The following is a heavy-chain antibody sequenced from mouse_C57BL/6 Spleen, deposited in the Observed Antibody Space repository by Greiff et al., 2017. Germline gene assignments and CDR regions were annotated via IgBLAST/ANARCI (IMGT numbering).Heavy chain of an antibody. CDR2: IHPNSGST. J-gene: IGHJ3*01. D-gene: IGHD2-10*02. Sequence: VQLQQPGAELVKPGASVKLSCKASGYTFTSYWMHWVKQRPGQGLEWIGMIHPNSGSTNYNEKFKSKATLTVDKSSSTAYMQLSSLTSEDSAVYYCGRQKIRSMVEAGWFAYWGQGTLVTVSA. CDR1: GYTFTSYW. V-gene: IGHV1-64*01. CDR3: GRQKIRSMVEAGWFAY.